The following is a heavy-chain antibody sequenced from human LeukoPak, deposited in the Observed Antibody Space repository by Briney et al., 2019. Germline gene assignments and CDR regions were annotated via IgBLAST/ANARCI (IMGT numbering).Heavy chain of an antibody. V-gene: IGHV1-2*02. CDR3: ARLRSGYEGAAGY. Sequence: ASVKVSCKASGYTFTGYYMHWVRQAPGQGLEWMGWINPNSGGTNYAQKFQGRVTMTRDTSISTAYMELSRLRSDDTAVYYRARLRSGYEGAAGYWGQGTLVTVSS. J-gene: IGHJ4*02. D-gene: IGHD5-12*01. CDR2: INPNSGGT. CDR1: GYTFTGYY.